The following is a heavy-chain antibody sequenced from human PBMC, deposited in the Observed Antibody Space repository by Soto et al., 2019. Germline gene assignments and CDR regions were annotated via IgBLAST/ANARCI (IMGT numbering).Heavy chain of an antibody. CDR2: IFNSRHA. V-gene: IGHV4-31*03. J-gene: IGHJ5*02. CDR1: GGSVTSGNYY. Sequence: SETLSLTCSVSGGSVTSGNYYWTWFRRRPGKGLEWIGHIFNSRHAYYNPSLKRRASISADTSKNQFSLRLTSVTAADAAVYFCARDGAPKVPAAMRWHDPRGQGSLGTVA. D-gene: IGHD2-2*01. CDR3: ARDGAPKVPAAMRWHDP.